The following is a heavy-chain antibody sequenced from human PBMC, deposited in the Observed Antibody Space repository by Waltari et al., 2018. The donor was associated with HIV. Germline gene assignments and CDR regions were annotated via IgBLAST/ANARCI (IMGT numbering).Heavy chain of an antibody. J-gene: IGHJ6*02. CDR2: ISGRGGST. D-gene: IGHD3-10*01. CDR1: GFTFSSYA. Sequence: EVQLLESGGGLVQPGGSLRLSCEASGFTFSSYAMSWVRQAPGKGLGWCSAISGRGGSTYYADSVKGRFTISRDNSKNTLYLQMNSLRAEDTAVYYCAKSQGSGTYYYGMDVWGQGTTVTVSS. CDR3: AKSQGSGTYYYGMDV. V-gene: IGHV3-23*01.